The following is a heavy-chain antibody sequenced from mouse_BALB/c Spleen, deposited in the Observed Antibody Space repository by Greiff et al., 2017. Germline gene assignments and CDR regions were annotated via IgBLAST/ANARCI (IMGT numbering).Heavy chain of an antibody. V-gene: IGHV14-3*02. J-gene: IGHJ2*01. CDR2: IDPANGNT. CDR1: GFNIKDTY. Sequence: EVQVVESGAELVKPGASVKLSCTASGFNIKDTYMHWVKQRPEQGLEWIGRIDPANGNTKYDPKFQGKATISADKSSNTAYLQLSSLTSEDTAVYYCARGRPADYWGQGTTLTVSS. CDR3: ARGRPADY.